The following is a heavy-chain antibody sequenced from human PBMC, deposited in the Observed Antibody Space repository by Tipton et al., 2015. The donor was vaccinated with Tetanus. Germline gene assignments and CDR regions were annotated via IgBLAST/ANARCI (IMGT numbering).Heavy chain of an antibody. Sequence: QLVQSGGEVKKPGESLKISCKGSGYIFNNYWIGWVRQKPGKGMEWRGTIYPRYSDTRYSPYFQGQVTISVDKSINTAYLQWSSLTSSDSSMFYCARALCTGGGGNFDFWGQGARVSVAS. J-gene: IGHJ4*02. CDR3: ARALCTGGGGNFDF. CDR1: GYIFNNYW. V-gene: IGHV5-51*01. CDR2: IYPRYSDT. D-gene: IGHD2-8*02.